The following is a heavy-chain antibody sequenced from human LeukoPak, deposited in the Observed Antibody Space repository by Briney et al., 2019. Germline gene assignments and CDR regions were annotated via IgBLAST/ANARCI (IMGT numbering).Heavy chain of an antibody. Sequence: GGSLRLSCAASGFTVSSNYMSWVRQAPGKGLEWVAVIWYDGSNKYYADSVKGRFTISRDNSKNTLYLQMNSLRAEDTAVYYCAKDFGSYLGAFDIWGQGTMVTVSS. CDR2: IWYDGSNK. V-gene: IGHV3-33*06. J-gene: IGHJ3*02. CDR1: GFTVSSNY. CDR3: AKDFGSYLGAFDI. D-gene: IGHD1-26*01.